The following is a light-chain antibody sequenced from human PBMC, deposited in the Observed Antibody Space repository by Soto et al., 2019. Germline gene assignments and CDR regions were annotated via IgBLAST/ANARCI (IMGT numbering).Light chain of an antibody. CDR3: QQYYIYPPA. Sequence: DIQMTQSPSTLSASVGDRVTITCRASRDVRIYLAWYQQKPGKAPKLLIFHTSILEAGVPSRFSGSGSETDFSLAISGLQPEDSATYFCQQYYIYPPAFGPGTKVEI. CDR2: HTS. V-gene: IGKV1-5*01. J-gene: IGKJ3*01. CDR1: RDVRIY.